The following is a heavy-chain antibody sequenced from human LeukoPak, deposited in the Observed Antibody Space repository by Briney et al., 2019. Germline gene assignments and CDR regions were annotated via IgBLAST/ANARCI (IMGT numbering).Heavy chain of an antibody. CDR2: INPSGGTT. CDR1: GYTFTSYY. CDR3: ARGLQQLADVFVI. D-gene: IGHD6-13*01. J-gene: IGHJ3*02. V-gene: IGHV1-46*01. Sequence: ASVKVSCKASGYTFTSYYMHWVRLAPGQGLEWMAMINPSGGTTSYAQKFQGRVTMTRDTSTSTVYMELSSLRSEETAVYYRARGLQQLADVFVIWGQGTMVSVSS.